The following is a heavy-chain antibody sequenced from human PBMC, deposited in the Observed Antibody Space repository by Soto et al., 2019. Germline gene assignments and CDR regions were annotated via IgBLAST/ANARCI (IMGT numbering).Heavy chain of an antibody. CDR1: RFTAPSCA. J-gene: IGHJ4*02. D-gene: IGHD2-2*02. CDR2: ISAYNGNT. V-gene: IGHV1-18*04. CDR3: ARDHCSSTSCYTAVDY. Sequence: VKASCEESRFTAPSCALRSLRQAPRKGLEWMGWISAYNGNTNYAQKLQGRVTMTTDTSTSTAYMELRSLRSDDTAVYYCARDHCSSTSCYTAVDYWGQGNLVTVSA.